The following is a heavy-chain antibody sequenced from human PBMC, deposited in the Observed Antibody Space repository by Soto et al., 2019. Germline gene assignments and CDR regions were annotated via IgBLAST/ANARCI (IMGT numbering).Heavy chain of an antibody. CDR3: ARHSGPYASSWFDA. CDR1: GCSISSSSYY. J-gene: IGHJ5*02. D-gene: IGHD2-2*01. CDR2: IYYSGST. Sequence: QLQLPESGPGLVKPSETLSLTCTVSGCSISSSSYYCGWIRQPPGKGLEWIGSIYYSGSTYYNPSIKSRVTISINTSKNKMSLELTSVTAAATAVYYCARHSGPYASSWFDAWGQGTLVTVSS. V-gene: IGHV4-39*01.